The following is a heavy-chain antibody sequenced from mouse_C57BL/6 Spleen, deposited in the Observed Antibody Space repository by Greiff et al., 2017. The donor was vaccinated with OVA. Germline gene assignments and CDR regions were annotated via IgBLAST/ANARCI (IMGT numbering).Heavy chain of an antibody. J-gene: IGHJ2*01. V-gene: IGHV1-9*01. CDR3: AGPSTTVPYYFDY. CDR2: ILPGSGST. CDR1: GYTFTGYW. D-gene: IGHD1-1*01. Sequence: VQLQQSGAELMKPGASVKLSCKATGYTFTGYWIEWVKQRPGHGLEWIGEILPGSGSTNYNEKFKGKATFTSDTSSNTAYMQLSILTTEDSAIYYCAGPSTTVPYYFDYWGQGTTLTVSS.